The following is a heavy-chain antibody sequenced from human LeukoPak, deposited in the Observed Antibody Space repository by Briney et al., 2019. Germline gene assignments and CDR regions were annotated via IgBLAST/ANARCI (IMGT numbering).Heavy chain of an antibody. J-gene: IGHJ4*02. D-gene: IGHD1-26*01. Sequence: GGSLRLSCTASGFTFSGYWMHWVRQAPGEGLVWVSRINGDGSSTTYADSVKGRFTVSRDNAKNTLYLQMNSLRAEDTAMYYCARVNDEKWESPPLDYWGQGTLVSVSS. CDR3: ARVNDEKWESPPLDY. CDR1: GFTFSGYW. CDR2: INGDGSST. V-gene: IGHV3-74*01.